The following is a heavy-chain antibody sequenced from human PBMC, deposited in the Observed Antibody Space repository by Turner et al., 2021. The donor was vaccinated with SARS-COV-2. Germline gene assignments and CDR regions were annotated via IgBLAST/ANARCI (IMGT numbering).Heavy chain of an antibody. J-gene: IGHJ5*02. CDR1: GFTFDDYG. V-gene: IGHV3-9*01. Sequence: EVQLVESGGGLVQPGRSLRLSCAASGFTFDDYGMHWVRQAPGKGLEWVSGISWNSGSIGYADSVKGRFTISRDNAKNSLYLQMNSLRAEDTALYYCAKDSSGYRSCNWFDPWGQGTLVTVSS. CDR2: ISWNSGSI. D-gene: IGHD3-22*01. CDR3: AKDSSGYRSCNWFDP.